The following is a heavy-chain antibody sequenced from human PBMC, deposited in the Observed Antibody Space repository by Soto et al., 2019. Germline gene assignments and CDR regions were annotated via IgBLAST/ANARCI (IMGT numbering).Heavy chain of an antibody. CDR1: GGTFSSYT. V-gene: IGHV1-69*08. Sequence: QVQLVQSGAEVKKPGSSVKVSCKASGGTFSSYTISWVRQAPGQGLEWMGRIIHILGIANYAQKFQGRVRITADKSTSTAYMELSSLRSEDTAVYYGAKDYGGKDGDYWGQGTLVTVSS. J-gene: IGHJ4*02. CDR3: AKDYGGKDGDY. D-gene: IGHD4-17*01. CDR2: IIHILGIA.